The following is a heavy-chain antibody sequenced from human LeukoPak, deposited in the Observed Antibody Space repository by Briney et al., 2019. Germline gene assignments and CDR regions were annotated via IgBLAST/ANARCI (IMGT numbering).Heavy chain of an antibody. D-gene: IGHD5-18*01. V-gene: IGHV3-48*03. J-gene: IGHJ4*02. CDR2: ISSRGGTI. Sequence: GGSLRLSCAASGFSFSTYEMIWVRQAPGKGLEWVSSISSRGGTIYYADSVKGRFTISRDNAKNSLYLQMNSLRAEDTAVYYCAKDSTGYSYGGFDYWGQGTLVTVSS. CDR3: AKDSTGYSYGGFDY. CDR1: GFSFSTYE.